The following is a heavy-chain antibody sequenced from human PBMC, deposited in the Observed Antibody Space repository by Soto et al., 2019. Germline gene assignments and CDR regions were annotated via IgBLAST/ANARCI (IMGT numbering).Heavy chain of an antibody. CDR2: ISGSGGST. J-gene: IGHJ6*02. Sequence: EVQLLESGGGLVQPGGSLRLSCAASGFTFSSYAMSWVRQAPGKGLEWVSAISGSGGSTYYADSVKGRFTISRDNSKNTLYLQMNSLRAEDTAVYYCAKGGGYGDYNTLTYYYYGMDVWGQGTTVTVSS. CDR1: GFTFSSYA. CDR3: AKGGGYGDYNTLTYYYYGMDV. V-gene: IGHV3-23*01. D-gene: IGHD4-17*01.